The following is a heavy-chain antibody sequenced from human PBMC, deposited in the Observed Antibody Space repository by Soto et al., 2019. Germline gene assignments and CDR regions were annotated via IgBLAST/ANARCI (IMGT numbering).Heavy chain of an antibody. CDR3: AASPEVTTLFDY. CDR2: INAGNGNT. J-gene: IGHJ4*02. V-gene: IGHV1-3*01. Sequence: SVKVSCKASGYTFTSYAMHWVRQAPGQRLEWMGWINAGNGNTKYSQKFQGRVTITRDTSASTAYMELSSLRSEDTAVYYCAASPEVTTLFDYCGPGTLVTVSS. CDR1: GYTFTSYA. D-gene: IGHD2-21*02.